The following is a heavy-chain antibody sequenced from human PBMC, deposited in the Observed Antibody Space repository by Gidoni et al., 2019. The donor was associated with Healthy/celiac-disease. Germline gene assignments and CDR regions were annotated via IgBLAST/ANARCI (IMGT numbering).Heavy chain of an antibody. D-gene: IGHD6-13*01. V-gene: IGHV4-39*01. Sequence: QLQLQESGPGLVKPSETLSLTGTVYGGSISSSSYYWGWIRQPPGKGLEWIGRIYYSGSTYYNPSLKSRVTISVDTSKNQFSLKLSSVTAADTAVYYCARITSRSWAKSPLVFDYWGQGTLVTVSS. CDR1: GGSISSSSYY. J-gene: IGHJ4*02. CDR2: IYYSGST. CDR3: ARITSRSWAKSPLVFDY.